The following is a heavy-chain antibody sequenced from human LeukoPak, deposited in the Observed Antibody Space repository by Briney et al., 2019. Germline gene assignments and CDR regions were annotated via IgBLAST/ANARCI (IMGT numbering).Heavy chain of an antibody. J-gene: IGHJ4*02. Sequence: ASVKVSCKASGGTFSSYAISWVRQAPGQGLEWMGGIIPIFGTANYAQKFQGRVTITADESTSTAYMELSSLRSEDTAVYYFAALLTYCTNGVCSDYWGQGTLVTVSS. V-gene: IGHV1-69*01. CDR1: GGTFSSYA. D-gene: IGHD2-8*01. CDR3: AALLTYCTNGVCSDY. CDR2: IIPIFGTA.